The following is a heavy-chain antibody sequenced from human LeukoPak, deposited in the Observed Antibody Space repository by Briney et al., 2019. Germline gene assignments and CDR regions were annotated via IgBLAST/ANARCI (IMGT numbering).Heavy chain of an antibody. CDR2: ISSSSSYI. J-gene: IGHJ4*02. D-gene: IGHD3-9*01. Sequence: GGSLRLSCAASGFTFSSYSMNWVRQAPGKGLEWVSSISSSSSYIYYADSVKGRFTISRDNAKNSLYLQTNSLRAEDTAVYYCARDPHTSYDILTGYFDYWGQGTLVTVSS. CDR1: GFTFSSYS. V-gene: IGHV3-21*01. CDR3: ARDPHTSYDILTGYFDY.